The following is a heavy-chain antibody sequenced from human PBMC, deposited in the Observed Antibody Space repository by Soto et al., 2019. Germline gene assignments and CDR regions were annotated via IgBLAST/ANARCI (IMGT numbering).Heavy chain of an antibody. D-gene: IGHD6-13*01. CDR3: AREAAAGYLNWFDP. CDR2: ISSSSTI. Sequence: SGGSLRLSCAASGFTFSSYSVNWVRQAPGKGLEWVSYISSSSTIYYADSVKGRFTISRDNAKNSLYLQMNSLRDEDTAVYYCAREAAAGYLNWFDPWGQGTLVTVSS. CDR1: GFTFSSYS. J-gene: IGHJ5*02. V-gene: IGHV3-48*02.